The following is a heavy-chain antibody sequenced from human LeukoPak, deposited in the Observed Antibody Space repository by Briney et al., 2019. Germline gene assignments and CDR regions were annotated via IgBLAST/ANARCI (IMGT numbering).Heavy chain of an antibody. CDR1: GFTFSDYY. CDR3: ARTYCSGGSCY. V-gene: IGHV3-11*01. CDR2: ISSSGRTI. D-gene: IGHD2-15*01. Sequence: GGSMRLSCAAYGFTFSDYYMSWIRQAPGKGREWVSYISSSGRTIYYADSVTGRFTIPRDNAKNSLYLQMNSLRAEDTAVYYWARTYCSGGSCYWGQGTLVTVSS. J-gene: IGHJ4*02.